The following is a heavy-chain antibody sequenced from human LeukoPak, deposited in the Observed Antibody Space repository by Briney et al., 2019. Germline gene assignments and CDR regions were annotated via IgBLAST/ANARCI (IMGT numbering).Heavy chain of an antibody. CDR2: ISGSGGST. J-gene: IGHJ6*02. D-gene: IGHD3-3*01. CDR1: GFSFSSYA. V-gene: IGHV3-23*01. CDR3: AKDLSAGYYGMDV. Sequence: GGSLRLSCAASGFSFSSYAMSWVRQALGKGLEWVSAISGSGGSTYYADSVKGRFTISRDNSKNTLYLQMTSLRAEDTAVYYCAKDLSAGYYGMDVWGQGTTVTVSS.